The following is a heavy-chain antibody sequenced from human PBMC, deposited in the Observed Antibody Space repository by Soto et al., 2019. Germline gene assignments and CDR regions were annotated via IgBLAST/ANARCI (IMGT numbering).Heavy chain of an antibody. V-gene: IGHV3-48*02. J-gene: IGHJ6*02. CDR3: ARDRGGWYYYYYGMDV. Sequence: GGSLRLSCAASGFTFSSYSMNWVRQAPGEGLEWVSYISSSSSTIYYADSVKGRFTISRDNAKNSLYLQMNSLRDEDTAVYYCARDRGGWYYYYYGMDVWGQGTTVTVSS. CDR1: GFTFSSYS. D-gene: IGHD6-19*01. CDR2: ISSSSSTI.